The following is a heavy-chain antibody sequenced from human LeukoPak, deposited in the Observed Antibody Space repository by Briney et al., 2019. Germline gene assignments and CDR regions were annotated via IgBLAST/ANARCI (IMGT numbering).Heavy chain of an antibody. Sequence: SETLSLTCAVSGGSISSGGYSWSWIRQPPGKGLEWIGYIYHSGSTYYNPSPKSRVTISVDTSKNQFSLNLSSVTAADTAVYYCARHRNLWFGDPRAFDIWGQGTMVTVSS. CDR3: ARHRNLWFGDPRAFDI. CDR1: GGSISSGGYS. J-gene: IGHJ3*02. CDR2: IYHSGST. D-gene: IGHD3-10*01. V-gene: IGHV4-30-2*01.